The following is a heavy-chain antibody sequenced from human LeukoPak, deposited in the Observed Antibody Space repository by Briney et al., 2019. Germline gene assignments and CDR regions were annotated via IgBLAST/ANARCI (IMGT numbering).Heavy chain of an antibody. J-gene: IGHJ4*02. CDR3: ARGRGSSTSFDY. V-gene: IGHV4-59*12. CDR1: GGSISSYY. CDR2: IYHSGST. Sequence: SETLSLTCTVSGGSISSYYWSWIRQPPGKGLEWIGYIYHSGSTYYNPSLKSRVTISVDRSKNQFSLKLSSVTAADTAVYYCARGRGSSTSFDYWGQGTLITVSS. D-gene: IGHD2-2*01.